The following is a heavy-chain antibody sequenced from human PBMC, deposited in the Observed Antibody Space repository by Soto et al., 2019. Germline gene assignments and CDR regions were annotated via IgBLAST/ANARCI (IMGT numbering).Heavy chain of an antibody. J-gene: IGHJ3*02. V-gene: IGHV3-30*03. Sequence: QVQLVESGGGVVQPGRSLRLSCAASGFTFSSYGMHWVRQAPGKGLEWVAVISYDGSNKYYADSVKGRFTISRDNSKNTLYLLMNSLRAEDTAVYYCATYSYYDILTGLEAFDIWGQGTMVTVSS. CDR3: ATYSYYDILTGLEAFDI. CDR2: ISYDGSNK. CDR1: GFTFSSYG. D-gene: IGHD3-9*01.